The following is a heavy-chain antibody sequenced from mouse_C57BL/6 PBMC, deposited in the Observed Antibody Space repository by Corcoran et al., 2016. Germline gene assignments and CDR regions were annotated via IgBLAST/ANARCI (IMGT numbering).Heavy chain of an antibody. CDR3: ATSWVYYFDY. J-gene: IGHJ2*01. V-gene: IGHV1-76*01. D-gene: IGHD4-1*01. CDR1: GYTFTDYS. Sequence: QVQLKQSGAELVRPGASVKLSCKASGYTFTDYSINWVKQRPGQGLEWIARIYPGSGNTYYNEKFKGKATLTAEKSSSTAYMQLSSLTSEDSAVYFCATSWVYYFDYWGQGTTLTVSS. CDR2: IYPGSGNT.